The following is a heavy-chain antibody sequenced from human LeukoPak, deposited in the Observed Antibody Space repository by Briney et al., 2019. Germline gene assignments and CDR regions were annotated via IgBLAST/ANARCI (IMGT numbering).Heavy chain of an antibody. Sequence: PGGSLRLSCVASGFTFSSYAMSWVRQAPGKGLEWVSAISGSGGSTYYADSVKGRFTISRDNSKNTLYLQMNSLRAEDTAVYYCAKVAPNCSGGSCYSFAYYYGMDVWGQGTTVTVSS. CDR3: AKVAPNCSGGSCYSFAYYYGMDV. CDR2: ISGSGGST. V-gene: IGHV3-23*01. CDR1: GFTFSSYA. D-gene: IGHD2-15*01. J-gene: IGHJ6*02.